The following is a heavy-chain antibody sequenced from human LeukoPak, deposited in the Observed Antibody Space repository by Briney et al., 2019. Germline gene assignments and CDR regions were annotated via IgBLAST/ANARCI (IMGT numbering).Heavy chain of an antibody. CDR2: ISGDGGST. CDR1: GFTFDDYA. CDR3: AKDILGQQWLVLLLFDP. J-gene: IGHJ5*02. V-gene: IGHV3-43*02. D-gene: IGHD6-19*01. Sequence: PGGSLRLSCAASGFTFDDYAMHWVRQAPGKGLEWVSLISGDGGSTYYADSVKGRFTISRDNSKNSLYLQMNSLRTEDTALYYCAKDILGQQWLVLLLFDPWGQGTLVTVSS.